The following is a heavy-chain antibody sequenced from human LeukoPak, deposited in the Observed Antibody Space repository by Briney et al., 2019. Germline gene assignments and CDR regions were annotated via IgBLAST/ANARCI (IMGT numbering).Heavy chain of an antibody. Sequence: ASVKVSCKASGGTFSSYAISWVRRAPGQGLEWMGGIIPIFGTANYAQKFQGRVTITADESTSTAYMELSSLRSEDTAVYYCARGDGAYCGGDCYWGPSDYWGQGTLVTVSS. CDR3: ARGDGAYCGGDCYWGPSDY. D-gene: IGHD2-21*02. CDR2: IIPIFGTA. CDR1: GGTFSSYA. V-gene: IGHV1-69*13. J-gene: IGHJ4*02.